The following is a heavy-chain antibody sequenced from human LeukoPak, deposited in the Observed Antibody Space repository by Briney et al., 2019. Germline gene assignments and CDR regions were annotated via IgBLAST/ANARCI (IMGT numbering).Heavy chain of an antibody. D-gene: IGHD3-10*01. J-gene: IGHJ4*02. V-gene: IGHV4-34*01. CDR2: ISHTGNT. Sequence: SETLSLTCAVSDVSFTNYYWTWIRQSPGKGLEWLGEISHTGNTHYNPSLKSRVTVSVDISADVSTTRVSLNLKSVTAADTAIYYCARSGLLRFGELPDYWGQGTLVTVSS. CDR3: ARSGLLRFGELPDY. CDR1: DVSFTNYY.